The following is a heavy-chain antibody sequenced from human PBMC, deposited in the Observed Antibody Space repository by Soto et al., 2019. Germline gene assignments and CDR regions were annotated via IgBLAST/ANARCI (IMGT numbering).Heavy chain of an antibody. D-gene: IGHD3-3*01. J-gene: IGHJ4*02. CDR3: ARGAPYDFWSGYLYY. CDR2: INSDGSST. CDR1: GFTFSSYW. Sequence: EVQLVESGGGLVQPGGSLRLSCAASGFTFSSYWMHWDRQAPGKGLVWVSRINSDGSSTSYADSVKGRFTTSRDNAKNTLYLQMNSLRAEDTAVYYCARGAPYDFWSGYLYYWGQGTLVTVSS. V-gene: IGHV3-74*01.